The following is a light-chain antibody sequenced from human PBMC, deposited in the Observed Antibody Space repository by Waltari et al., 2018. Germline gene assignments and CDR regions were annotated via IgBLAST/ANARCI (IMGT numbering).Light chain of an antibody. CDR1: QSVTTA. CDR2: GAS. Sequence: ETVLTQSPGTLSLSPGESATLSCRPSQSVTTALAWYQQKPGQAPRLLLYGASNRATGIPDRFSGSGSWTDFSLIISSLEPEDVAVYYCQHYLRLPVTFGQGTKVEVK. J-gene: IGKJ1*01. V-gene: IGKV3-20*01. CDR3: QHYLRLPVT.